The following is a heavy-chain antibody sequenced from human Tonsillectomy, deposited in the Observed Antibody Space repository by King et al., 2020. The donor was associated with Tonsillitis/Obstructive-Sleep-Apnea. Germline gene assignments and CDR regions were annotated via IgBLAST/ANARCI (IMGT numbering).Heavy chain of an antibody. CDR3: ARGVQQLAFDY. D-gene: IGHD6-13*01. V-gene: IGHV1-46*01. CDR2: INPSGGTT. J-gene: IGHJ4*02. CDR1: GYTFTSYY. Sequence: QLVQSGAEVKKPGASEKVSCKASGYTFTSYYMHWVRQAPGQRLEWMGLINPSGGTTIYAQTFQGRVTMTRDTSTSTVYMEVRRLRSEDTAVYYCARGVQQLAFDYWGQGTLVTVSS.